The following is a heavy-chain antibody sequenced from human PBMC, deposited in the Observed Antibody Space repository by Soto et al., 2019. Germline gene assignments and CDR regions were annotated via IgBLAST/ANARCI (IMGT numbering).Heavy chain of an antibody. CDR3: ARAVHTMIQGVRFRVDQ. J-gene: IGHJ4*02. V-gene: IGHV1-2*02. CDR1: GYTFTAYY. Sequence: GASVKVSCKASGYTFTAYYIHWVRQAPGQGLEWMGWINPNGGGTKYAQKFQGRVTMTRDTSSNTAYMELTRLTSDDTAVYYCARAVHTMIQGVRFRVDQWGQGTLVTVSS. CDR2: INPNGGGT. D-gene: IGHD3-10*01.